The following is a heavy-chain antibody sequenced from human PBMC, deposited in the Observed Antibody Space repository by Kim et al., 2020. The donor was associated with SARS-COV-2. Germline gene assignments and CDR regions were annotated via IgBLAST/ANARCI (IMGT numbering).Heavy chain of an antibody. Sequence: NPSLKSRVTISVDTSKNQFSLKLSAVTAADTAVYYCARHDSIGSYSSGLGWGQGTLVTVSS. CDR3: ARHDSIGSYSSGLG. D-gene: IGHD6-19*01. V-gene: IGHV4-39*01. J-gene: IGHJ4*02.